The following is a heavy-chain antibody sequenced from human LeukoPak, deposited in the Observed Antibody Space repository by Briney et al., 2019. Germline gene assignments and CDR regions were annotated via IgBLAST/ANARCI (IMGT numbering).Heavy chain of an antibody. CDR3: TRDLLGGSGTFDP. J-gene: IGHJ5*02. V-gene: IGHV1-2*02. D-gene: IGHD3-10*01. CDR1: GYTFTGYY. CDR2: INPDSGDT. Sequence: ASVKVSCKASGYTFTGYYLHWVRQAPGQGLEWMGWINPDSGDTNYLQKFQGRVTMTRDTSISTAYMELSRLRSDDTAVYYCTRDLLGGSGTFDPWGQGTLVTVSS.